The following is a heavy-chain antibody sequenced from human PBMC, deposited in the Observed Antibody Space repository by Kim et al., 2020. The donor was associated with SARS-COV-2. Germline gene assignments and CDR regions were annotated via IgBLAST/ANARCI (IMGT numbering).Heavy chain of an antibody. D-gene: IGHD3-3*01. CDR3: ARRQINYDFWNGYLNSFHP. J-gene: IGHJ5*02. V-gene: IGHV4-39*01. CDR2: FYYSWST. CDR1: GGSISSSSFY. Sequence: SETLSLTCTVSGGSISSSSFYWGWIRQPPGKGLEWIGSFYYSWSTYYNPSLKSRVTISVDTSKNQFSLKLTSVTAADTAVYYCARRQINYDFWNGYLNSFHPWGQGSLVTVSS.